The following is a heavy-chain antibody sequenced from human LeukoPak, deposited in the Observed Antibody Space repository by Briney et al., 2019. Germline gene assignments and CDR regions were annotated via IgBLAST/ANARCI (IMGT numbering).Heavy chain of an antibody. D-gene: IGHD3-22*01. J-gene: IGHJ4*02. Sequence: ASVKVSCKASGGTFSSYAISWVRQAPGQGHEWMGGIIPIFGTANYAQKFQGRVTITTDEYTSAAYMELSSLRSEDTAVYYCARMKARYYYDSSGYYYWGQGTLVTVSS. CDR3: ARMKARYYYDSSGYYY. CDR1: GGTFSSYA. CDR2: IIPIFGTA. V-gene: IGHV1-69*05.